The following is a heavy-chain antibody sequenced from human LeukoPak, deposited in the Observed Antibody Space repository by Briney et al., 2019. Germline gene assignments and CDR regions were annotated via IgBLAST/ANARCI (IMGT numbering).Heavy chain of an antibody. CDR3: ARMGADLSHSMDV. CDR1: GFTFSSYS. D-gene: IGHD3-16*01. Sequence: GGSLRLSCAASGFTFSSYSMNWVRQAPGKGLGWVSYISSSSSTIYYADSVKGRFTISRDNAKNSLYPQMNSLRDEDTAVYYCARMGADLSHSMDVWGQGTTVTVSS. V-gene: IGHV3-48*02. CDR2: ISSSSSTI. J-gene: IGHJ6*02.